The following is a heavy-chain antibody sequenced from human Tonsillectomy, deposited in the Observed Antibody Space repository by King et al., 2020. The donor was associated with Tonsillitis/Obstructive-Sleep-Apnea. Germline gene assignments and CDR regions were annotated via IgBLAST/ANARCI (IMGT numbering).Heavy chain of an antibody. CDR1: GFTFDDYT. V-gene: IGHV3-43*02. Sequence: VQLVESGGGVVQPGGSLRLSCAASGFTFDDYTMHWVRQAPGKGLEWVSLISGDGARTYYADSVKGRFTISRDNSKNSLYLQVNSLRAEDTALYYCARDETTSTWLDHIDYWGKGTLVTVSS. D-gene: IGHD6-13*01. J-gene: IGHJ4*02. CDR3: ARDETTSTWLDHIDY. CDR2: ISGDGART.